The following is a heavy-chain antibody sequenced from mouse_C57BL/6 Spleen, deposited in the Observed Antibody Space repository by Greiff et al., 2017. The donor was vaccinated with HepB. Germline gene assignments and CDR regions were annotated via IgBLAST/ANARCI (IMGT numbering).Heavy chain of an antibody. V-gene: IGHV1-81*01. Sequence: VQLQQSGAELARPGASVKLSCKASGYTFTSYGISWVKQRTGQGLEWIGEIYPRSGNTYYNEKFKGKATLTADKSSSTAYMELRSLTSEYSAVYFCARFGNFLFYYFDYWGQGTTLTVSS. CDR2: IYPRSGNT. J-gene: IGHJ2*01. CDR3: ARFGNFLFYYFDY. D-gene: IGHD1-1*01. CDR1: GYTFTSYG.